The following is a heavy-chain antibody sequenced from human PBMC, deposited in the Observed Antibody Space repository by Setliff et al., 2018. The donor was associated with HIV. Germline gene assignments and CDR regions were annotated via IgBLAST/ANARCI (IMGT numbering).Heavy chain of an antibody. Sequence: PSETLSLTCAVSGSSISGHFWTWIRQPPGKGLEWIGYIYTTGSTNYNPSLTSRVTISVDTSKKQFSLRLSSVTAADTAVYFCARGNYYDNGGHRFDPWGQGVLVTVSS. CDR1: GSSISGHF. J-gene: IGHJ5*02. CDR2: IYTTGST. CDR3: ARGNYYDNGGHRFDP. D-gene: IGHD3-22*01. V-gene: IGHV4-4*08.